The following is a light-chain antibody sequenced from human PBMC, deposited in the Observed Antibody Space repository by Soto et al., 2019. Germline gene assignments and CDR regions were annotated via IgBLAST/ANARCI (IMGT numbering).Light chain of an antibody. V-gene: IGLV2-14*01. CDR1: TGDMGGYNY. Sequence: QSALTQPASVSGSLGRWFTLPAPETTGDMGGYNYVSGNQQHPGKPPKLMINDVSNRPSGVSNRFSGSKSGNTAALTISGLQAEDEADYYCSSYTSSSTLVVFGGGTKLTVL. CDR3: SSYTSSSTLVV. CDR2: DVS. J-gene: IGLJ2*01.